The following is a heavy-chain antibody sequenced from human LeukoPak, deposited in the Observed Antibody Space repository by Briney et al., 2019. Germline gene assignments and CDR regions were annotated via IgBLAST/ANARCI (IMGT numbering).Heavy chain of an antibody. J-gene: IGHJ4*02. Sequence: SETLSLTCTVSGGSISNSNDYWAWVRQPPGKGLERNENIYYSGNTYYTPSFKSRVTISVDTSKNQFSLRLSSVTAADTAVYFCMRHEEEDGYNAKPFDFWGQGTLVTVSS. CDR2: IYYSGNT. CDR3: MRHEEEDGYNAKPFDF. CDR1: GGSISNSNDY. D-gene: IGHD5-24*01. V-gene: IGHV4-39*01.